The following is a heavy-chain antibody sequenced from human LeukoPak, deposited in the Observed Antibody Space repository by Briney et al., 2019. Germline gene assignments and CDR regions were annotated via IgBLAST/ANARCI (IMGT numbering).Heavy chain of an antibody. D-gene: IGHD2-2*01. CDR3: AKGNNGCYDA. CDR2: ISGNGGYT. CDR1: GFTFSSYA. V-gene: IGHV3-23*01. Sequence: GGSLRLSCAASGFTFSSYAMSWVRQAPGKGLEWVSSISGNGGYTYHADSVKGRFTISRDNSKNTLYMQMNSLRAEDTAVYYCAKGNNGCYDAWGQGTLVTVSS. J-gene: IGHJ5*02.